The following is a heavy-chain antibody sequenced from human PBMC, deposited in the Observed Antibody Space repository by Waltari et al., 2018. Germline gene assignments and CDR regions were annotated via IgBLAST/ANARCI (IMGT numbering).Heavy chain of an antibody. CDR3: TREEGGATDY. V-gene: IGHV4-38-2*02. CDR1: GYSISSGYY. D-gene: IGHD1-26*01. CDR2: IYHSGRT. Sequence: QVQLQESGPGLVKPSETLSLTCAVSGYSISSGYYWGWIRQPPGKGLEWIGTIYHSGRTFYNPSLKSRATLSVDTSKNQFSLKLSSVTAADTAVYYCTREEGGATDYWGQGTLVTVSS. J-gene: IGHJ4*02.